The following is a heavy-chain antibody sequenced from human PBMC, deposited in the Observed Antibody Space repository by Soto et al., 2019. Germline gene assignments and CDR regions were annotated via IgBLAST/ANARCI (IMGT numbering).Heavy chain of an antibody. V-gene: IGHV3-23*01. J-gene: IGHJ4*02. D-gene: IGHD1-26*01. Sequence: EMQLLESGGDLVQPGGSLRLSCVASGFTFSSYAMPWVRQAPGKGLEWVASIAGSGGSISYADSVKGRFTISRDNSKNRLCLLMNSLRAEDTAIYFCASKILGTNPFDSWGQGTLVTVSS. CDR2: IAGSGGSI. CDR1: GFTFSSYA. CDR3: ASKILGTNPFDS.